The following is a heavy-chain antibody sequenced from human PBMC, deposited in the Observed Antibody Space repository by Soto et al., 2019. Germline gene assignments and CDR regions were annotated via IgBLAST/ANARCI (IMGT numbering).Heavy chain of an antibody. J-gene: IGHJ5*01. CDR3: ARGYSRPDWFDS. D-gene: IGHD5-12*01. CDR2: MSHSETT. V-gene: IGHV4-31*03. CDR1: GGYISSAGSF. Sequence: QVQLQESGPGLMKPSQTLSLTCTVSGGYISSAGSFWSWVRQLPGKGLEWIGYMSHSETTHYNSSCKSRGSISIDTSTNEFSVILGSVAAADTAVYYCARGYSRPDWFDSWGPGTRVIVSS.